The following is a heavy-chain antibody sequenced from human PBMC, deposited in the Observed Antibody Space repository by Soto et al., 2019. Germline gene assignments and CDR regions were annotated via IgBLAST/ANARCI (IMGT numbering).Heavy chain of an antibody. J-gene: IGHJ3*02. V-gene: IGHV3-23*01. D-gene: IGHD6-6*01. CDR2: ILFLGGST. CDR3: AKDRSSIAARDAFDI. CDR1: LFTFRSYA. Sequence: WGSLSLSFSSSLFTFRSYAMSWVRQAPGKGLEWVSAILFLGGSTYYADSVKGRCTISRDNSKNTLYLQMNSLRAEDTAVYYCAKDRSSIAARDAFDIWGQGTMVTVSS.